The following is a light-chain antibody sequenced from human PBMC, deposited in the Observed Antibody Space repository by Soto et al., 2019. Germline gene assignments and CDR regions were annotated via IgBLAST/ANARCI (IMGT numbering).Light chain of an antibody. CDR2: DVN. V-gene: IGLV2-14*03. J-gene: IGLJ1*01. CDR3: SSYTSTHTHV. Sequence: QSALTQPASVSGSPGQSITISCTGTSSDVGGYNYVSWFQHHPGKAPKLIIYDVNNRPSGASSRVSGSKSGNTASLAISGLQAEDEADYYCSSYTSTHTHVFGTGTKVTVL. CDR1: SSDVGGYNY.